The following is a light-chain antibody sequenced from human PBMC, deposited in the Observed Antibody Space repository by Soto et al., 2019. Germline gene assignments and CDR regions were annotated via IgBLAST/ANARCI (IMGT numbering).Light chain of an antibody. J-gene: IGLJ2*01. Sequence: QSVLTQPRSVSGSPGQSVAISCTGTSSDVGSYNYVSWYQQHPGKAPKLMIYDVTKRPSGVPDRFSGSKSGSTASLTISGLQTEDEADYYCCSYAGTYTPVVFGGGTKLTVL. CDR2: DVT. V-gene: IGLV2-11*01. CDR3: CSYAGTYTPVV. CDR1: SSDVGSYNY.